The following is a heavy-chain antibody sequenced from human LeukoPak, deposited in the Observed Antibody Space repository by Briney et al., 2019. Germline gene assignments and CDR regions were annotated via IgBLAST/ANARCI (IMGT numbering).Heavy chain of an antibody. J-gene: IGHJ5*02. CDR2: ISAYNGNT. Sequence: ASVKVSCKASGYTFTSYGISWVRQAPGQGLEWMGWISAYNGNTNYAQKLQGRVTMTTDTSTSTAYMELRSLRSDDTAVYYCARDRIYGSGSYYRVENWFDRWGQGTLVTVSS. D-gene: IGHD3-10*01. V-gene: IGHV1-18*01. CDR3: ARDRIYGSGSYYRVENWFDR. CDR1: GYTFTSYG.